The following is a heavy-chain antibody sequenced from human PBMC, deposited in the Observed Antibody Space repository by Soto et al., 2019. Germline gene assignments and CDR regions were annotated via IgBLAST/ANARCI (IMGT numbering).Heavy chain of an antibody. CDR1: GATFGTFS. D-gene: IGHD6-13*01. CDR3: TSVARQLSVQ. J-gene: IGHJ1*01. Sequence: QVQLVQSGADMKKPGSSVKVSCKASGATFGTFSVSWVRQAPGQGLEWMGRIIPILDVSKYTQKFQGRVTVSADKSTNTVFIELTPLRFEVTAVYFCTSVARQLSVQWGQGTPGTVSS. CDR2: IIPILDVS. V-gene: IGHV1-69*02.